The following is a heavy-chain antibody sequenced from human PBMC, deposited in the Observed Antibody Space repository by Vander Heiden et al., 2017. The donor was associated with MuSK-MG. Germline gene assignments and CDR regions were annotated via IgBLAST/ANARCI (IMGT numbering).Heavy chain of an antibody. D-gene: IGHD2-21*01. V-gene: IGHV3-21*06. CDR3: ARDVGGVLTAYPNIFDA. J-gene: IGHJ4*02. CDR2: ISPSHYSH. CDR1: GFDFSTYS. Sequence: VHLVESGGGLVKPGEPLRLSCAATGFDFSTYSLHWVRQAPGKGLEWIASISPSHYSHYGDSFEGRFTISRDNAKNMLSLRSDSLRVEDTALYFCARDVGGVLTAYPNIFDAWGQGTQVTVSS.